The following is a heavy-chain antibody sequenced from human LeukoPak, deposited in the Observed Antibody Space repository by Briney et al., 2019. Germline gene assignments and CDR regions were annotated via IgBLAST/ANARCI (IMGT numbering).Heavy chain of an antibody. CDR2: MFYSGTT. V-gene: IGHV4-59*08. CDR3: ARGRGEVVVAVWDVFDI. Sequence: PSETLSLTCTVSGGAISSYYWSWIRQPPGQGLEWIAYMFYSGTTNYNPSLRSRVTISLDTSKNQFSLRLSSVTAADTAVYYCARGRGEVVVAVWDVFDIWGQGTMVTVSS. J-gene: IGHJ3*02. CDR1: GGAISSYY. D-gene: IGHD2-15*01.